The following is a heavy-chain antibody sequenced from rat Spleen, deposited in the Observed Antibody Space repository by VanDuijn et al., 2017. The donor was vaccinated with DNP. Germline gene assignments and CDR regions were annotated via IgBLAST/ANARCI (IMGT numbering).Heavy chain of an antibody. D-gene: IGHD3-2*01. Sequence: QVQLKESGPGLVQPSETLSLTCTVSGFSLTSYSVSWVRQPPGEGLEWIAAMSSGGNTSYNSALKSRLSVSRDTSKSQVFLKMNSLQTEDTAIYFCTRLQWELGDYWGQGVMVTVSS. J-gene: IGHJ2*01. CDR3: TRLQWELGDY. CDR1: GFSLTSYS. CDR2: MSSGGNT. V-gene: IGHV2-6*01.